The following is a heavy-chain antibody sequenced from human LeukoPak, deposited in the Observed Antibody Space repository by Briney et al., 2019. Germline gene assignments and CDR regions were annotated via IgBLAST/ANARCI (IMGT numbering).Heavy chain of an antibody. CDR3: ARVIAAAMGAFDI. CDR1: GYSFTSYW. D-gene: IGHD6-13*01. V-gene: IGHV5-51*01. J-gene: IGHJ3*02. Sequence: GESLKISCKGSGYSFTSYWIGWVRQMPGKGLEWMGINYPGDSVTRYSPSFQGQVTISADKSISTAYLQWSSLKASDTAMYYCARVIAAAMGAFDIWGQGTMVTVSS. CDR2: NYPGDSVT.